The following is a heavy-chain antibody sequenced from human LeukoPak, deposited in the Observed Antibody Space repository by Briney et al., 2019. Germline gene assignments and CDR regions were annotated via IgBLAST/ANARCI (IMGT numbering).Heavy chain of an antibody. Sequence: GGSLRLSCAASGFTFSSYGMHWVRQAPGKGLEWVAVISYDGSNKYYADSVKGRFTISRENSKNTLYLQMNSLRAEDTAVYYCVRGSGYLYYYYYGMDVWGQGTTVTVSS. J-gene: IGHJ6*02. CDR1: GFTFSSYG. CDR3: VRGSGYLYYYYYGMDV. V-gene: IGHV3-30*03. D-gene: IGHD3-3*01. CDR2: ISYDGSNK.